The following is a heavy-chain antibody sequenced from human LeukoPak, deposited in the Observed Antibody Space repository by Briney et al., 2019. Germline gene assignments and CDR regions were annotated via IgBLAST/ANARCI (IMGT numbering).Heavy chain of an antibody. D-gene: IGHD4-17*01. CDR1: GFTVSTNY. CDR2: LYHGGST. J-gene: IGHJ4*02. CDR3: ASDPRGDYGLGF. Sequence: PGGSLRLSCAASGFTVSTNYMSWVRQAPGKGLEWVSVLYHGGSTYYADSVKGRFTISRDNSNNTLYLQMNRLRVKDTAVYYCASDPRGDYGLGFWGQGTLVTVSS. V-gene: IGHV3-53*01.